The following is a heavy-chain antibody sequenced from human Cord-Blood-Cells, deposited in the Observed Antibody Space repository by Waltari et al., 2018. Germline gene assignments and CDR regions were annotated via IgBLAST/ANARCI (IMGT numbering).Heavy chain of an antibody. J-gene: IGHJ4*02. V-gene: IGHV3-30-3*01. CDR2: ISYDGSNK. CDR1: GFTFSSYA. Sequence: GGGVVQPGRSLRLSCAASGFTFSSYAMHWVRQAPGKGLEWVAVISYDGSNKYYADSVKGRFTISRDNPKNTLYLQMNSLRAEDTAVYYCARDPGGTIFGVVIMLDYWGQGTLVTVSS. D-gene: IGHD3-3*01. CDR3: ARDPGGTIFGVVIMLDY.